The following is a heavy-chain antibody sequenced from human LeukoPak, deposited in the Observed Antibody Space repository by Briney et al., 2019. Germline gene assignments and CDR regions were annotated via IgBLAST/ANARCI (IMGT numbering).Heavy chain of an antibody. CDR1: GFTFSSYS. D-gene: IGHD3-3*01. CDR3: ARESDRHHDLWSGYLALDY. J-gene: IGHJ4*02. CDR2: ISPVKNTI. V-gene: IGHV3-48*01. Sequence: QPGGSLGLSRAASGFTFSSYSMNWVRQTPGKGLEWISYISPVKNTIYYADSVKGRFTISRDDAKNSLDLQMNSLRAEDTAVYYCARESDRHHDLWSGYLALDYWGQGTRVTVSS.